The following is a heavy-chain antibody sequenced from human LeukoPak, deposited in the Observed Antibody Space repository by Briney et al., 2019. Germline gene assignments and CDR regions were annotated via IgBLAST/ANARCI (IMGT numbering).Heavy chain of an antibody. V-gene: IGHV4-30-2*01. D-gene: IGHD2-2*01. CDR3: ARGEYQLDY. Sequence: SQTLSLTCAVSGGSISSGGYSWSWIRQPPGKGLEWIGYIYHSGSTYYNPSLKSRVTMSVDRSKNQFSLKLSSVTAADTAVYYCARGEYQLDYWGQGTLVTVSS. CDR2: IYHSGST. CDR1: GGSISSGGYS. J-gene: IGHJ4*02.